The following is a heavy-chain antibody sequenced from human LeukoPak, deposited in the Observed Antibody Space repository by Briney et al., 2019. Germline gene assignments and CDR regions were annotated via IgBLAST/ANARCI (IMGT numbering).Heavy chain of an antibody. CDR1: GGTFGSYA. V-gene: IGHV1-69*05. D-gene: IGHD5-24*01. CDR3: ARDGGMATMGWDTYYFDY. J-gene: IGHJ4*02. CDR2: IIPIFGTA. Sequence: SVKVSCKASGGTFGSYAISWVRQAPGQGLEWMGRIIPIFGTANYAQKFQGRVTITTDESTSTAYMELSSLRSEDTAVYYCARDGGMATMGWDTYYFDYWGQGTLVTVSS.